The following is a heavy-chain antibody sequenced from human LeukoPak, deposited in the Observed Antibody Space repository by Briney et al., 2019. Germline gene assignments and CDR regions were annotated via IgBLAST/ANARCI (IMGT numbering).Heavy chain of an antibody. D-gene: IGHD5-12*01. V-gene: IGHV4-61*02. CDR2: IYTSGST. Sequence: SETLSLTCTVSGGSISSGSYYWSWIRQPAGKGLEWIGRIYTSGSTNYNPSLKSRVTISVDTSKNQFSLKLSSVTAADTAVYYCARLGGYDRSPNLYYFDYWGQGTLVTVSS. J-gene: IGHJ4*02. CDR1: GGSISSGSYY. CDR3: ARLGGYDRSPNLYYFDY.